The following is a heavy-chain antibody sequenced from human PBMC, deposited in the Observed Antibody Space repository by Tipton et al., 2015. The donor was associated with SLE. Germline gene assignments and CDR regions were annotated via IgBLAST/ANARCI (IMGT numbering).Heavy chain of an antibody. D-gene: IGHD2-21*01. V-gene: IGHV4-30-2*01. CDR1: GGSISSGGYS. CDR3: ASDCGHDCSPMEYCPH. CDR2: IFHSGTT. J-gene: IGHJ1*01. Sequence: TLSLTCAVSGGSISSGGYSWSWIRQPPGKGLEWIGYIFHSGTTYYKPSLKTRLSMSVDKSKNQFSLNLSSVTAADTAVYYCASDCGHDCSPMEYCPHWGQGTLVTDSS.